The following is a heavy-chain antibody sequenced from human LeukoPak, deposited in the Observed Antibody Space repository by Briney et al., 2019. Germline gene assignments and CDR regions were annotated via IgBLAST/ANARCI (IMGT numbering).Heavy chain of an antibody. CDR3: ARLRAAAVDY. V-gene: IGHV4-59*01. D-gene: IGHD6-13*01. CDR2: IYYSGSP. Sequence: PSETLSLTCTVSGGSISSYYWSWIRQPPGKGLEWMGYIYYSGSPNYNPSLKSRVTISVDTSKNQFSLKLSSVTAAHTAVYYCARLRAAAVDYWGQGPLVTVSS. J-gene: IGHJ4*02. CDR1: GGSISSYY.